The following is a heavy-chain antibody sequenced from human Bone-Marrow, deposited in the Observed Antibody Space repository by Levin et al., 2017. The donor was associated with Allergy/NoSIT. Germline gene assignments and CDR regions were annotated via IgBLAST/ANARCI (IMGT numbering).Heavy chain of an antibody. CDR1: EFAFSTYS. V-gene: IGHV3-21*01. Sequence: SGGSLRLSCAASEFAFSTYSMNWVRQAPGKGLEWVSFITSTSTYIYYADSVKGRFTISRDNARNSLFLQMNSLRAEDTATYYCARVIGGGRAYDIWGQGTVVTVSS. D-gene: IGHD3-16*01. CDR2: ITSTSTYI. CDR3: ARVIGGGRAYDI. J-gene: IGHJ3*02.